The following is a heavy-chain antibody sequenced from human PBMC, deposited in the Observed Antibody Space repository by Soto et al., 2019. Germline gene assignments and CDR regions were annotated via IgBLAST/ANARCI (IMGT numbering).Heavy chain of an antibody. Sequence: ASLKVSCKASGYTFTSYDINWVRQATGQGLEWMGWMNPNSGNTGYAQKFQGRVTMTRNTSISTAYMELSSLRSEDTAVYYCASSKAVREYSGYDPNFDYWGQGTLVTVSS. V-gene: IGHV1-8*01. J-gene: IGHJ4*02. D-gene: IGHD5-12*01. CDR3: ASSKAVREYSGYDPNFDY. CDR1: GYTFTSYD. CDR2: MNPNSGNT.